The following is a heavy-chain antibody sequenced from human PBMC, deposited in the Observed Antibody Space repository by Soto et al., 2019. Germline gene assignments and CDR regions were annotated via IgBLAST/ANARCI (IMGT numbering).Heavy chain of an antibody. CDR3: AKVTAATPRHYYYYGMDV. J-gene: IGHJ6*02. CDR2: ISGSGGST. Sequence: GSLRLSCAASGFTFSSYAMSWVRQAPGKGLEWVSAISGSGGSTYYADSVKGRFTISRDNSKNTLYLQMNSLRAEDTAVYYCAKVTAATPRHYYYYGMDVWGQGTTVTVSS. D-gene: IGHD2-15*01. CDR1: GFTFSSYA. V-gene: IGHV3-23*01.